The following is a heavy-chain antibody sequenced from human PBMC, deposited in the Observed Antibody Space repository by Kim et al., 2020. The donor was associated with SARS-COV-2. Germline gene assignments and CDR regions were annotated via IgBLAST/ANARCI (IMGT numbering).Heavy chain of an antibody. J-gene: IGHJ4*02. CDR3: ARQTSLWIGDDNDC. D-gene: IGHD3-10*01. CDR2: MYYTGRT. CDR1: GVSISSSRYY. Sequence: SETLSLTCTVSGVSISSSRYYWGWVRQPPGKGLEWTATMYYTGRTYYNPSLESRVTLSVDTYTNGVSLNLTSVTAADTAVYYCARQTSLWIGDDNDCWGQGTLVTVSS. V-gene: IGHV4-39*01.